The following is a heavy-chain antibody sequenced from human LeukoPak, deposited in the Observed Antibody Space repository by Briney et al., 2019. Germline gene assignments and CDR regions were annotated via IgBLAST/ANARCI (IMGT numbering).Heavy chain of an antibody. CDR1: GYTFTSYG. D-gene: IGHD3-10*01. CDR2: ISAYNGNT. CDR3: ASPLWFGEFRYGMDV. V-gene: IGHV1-18*01. J-gene: IGHJ6*02. Sequence: ASVKVSCKASGYTFTSYGISWVRQAPGQGLEWMGWISAYNGNTNYAQKFQGRVTMTEDTSTDTAYMELSSLRSEDTAVYYCASPLWFGEFRYGMDVWGQGTTVTVSS.